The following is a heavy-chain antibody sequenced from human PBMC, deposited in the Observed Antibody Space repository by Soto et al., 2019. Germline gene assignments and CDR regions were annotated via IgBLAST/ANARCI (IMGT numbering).Heavy chain of an antibody. D-gene: IGHD5-18*01. CDR1: GFNFGAYG. Sequence: QVQLVESGGGVVQPGTSLRLACEASGFNFGAYGMHWVRQAPGKGLEWVAVISHDRTKTYYSDSVKGRFTISRDNSKNMLFVQMVSLRPDDTAVYSCAKDRRDGYTTCARCYGVDVWGQGTTVTVSS. J-gene: IGHJ6*02. CDR3: AKDRRDGYTTCARCYGVDV. CDR2: ISHDRTKT. V-gene: IGHV3-30*18.